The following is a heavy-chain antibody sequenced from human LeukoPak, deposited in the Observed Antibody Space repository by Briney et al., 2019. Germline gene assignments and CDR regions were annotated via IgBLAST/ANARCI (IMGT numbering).Heavy chain of an antibody. CDR3: ARQTGSGLFILP. V-gene: IGHV3-21*01. J-gene: IGHJ4*02. Sequence: GGSLRLSCAASGFTFSSYSMNWVRQAPGKGLEWVSSISSSSSYIYYADSVKGRFTISRDDAKNSLYLQMNSLRAEDTAVYYCARQTGSGLFILPGGQGTLVTVSS. CDR1: GFTFSSYS. D-gene: IGHD3/OR15-3a*01. CDR2: ISSSSSYI.